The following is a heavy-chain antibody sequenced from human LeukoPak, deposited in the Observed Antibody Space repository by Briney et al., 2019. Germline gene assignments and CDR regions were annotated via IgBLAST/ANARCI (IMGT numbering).Heavy chain of an antibody. D-gene: IGHD6-13*01. CDR3: ARVRDSSSWYITEGAFDI. CDR1: GFTFSSYS. Sequence: GGSLRLSCAASGFTFSSYSMNWVRQAPGKGLEWVSSISSSSSYIYYADSVKGRFTISRDNAKNSLYLQMNSLRAEDTAVYYCARVRDSSSWYITEGAFDIWGQGTMVTVSS. CDR2: ISSSSSYI. J-gene: IGHJ3*02. V-gene: IGHV3-21*01.